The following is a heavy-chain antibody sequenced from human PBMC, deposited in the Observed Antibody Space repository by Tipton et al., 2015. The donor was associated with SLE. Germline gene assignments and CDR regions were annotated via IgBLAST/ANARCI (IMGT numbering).Heavy chain of an antibody. CDR1: NYTFTSYA. V-gene: IGHV1-18*01. CDR2: VSTENGHT. D-gene: IGHD1-26*01. J-gene: IGHJ4*02. Sequence: QLVQSGAEVKKPGASVRVSCKASNYTFTSYAVSWVRQAPGQGLEWMGWVSTENGHTNYARKFQGRVTMTTESSTSTAYMELRNLRSDDTAVYYCARLGPGATHDNWGQGTLVTVSS. CDR3: ARLGPGATHDN.